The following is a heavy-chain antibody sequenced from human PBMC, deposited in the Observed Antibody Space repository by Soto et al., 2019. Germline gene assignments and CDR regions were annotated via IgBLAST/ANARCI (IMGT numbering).Heavy chain of an antibody. J-gene: IGHJ2*01. CDR3: AKVAGGLGYFDL. D-gene: IGHD3-16*01. V-gene: IGHV3-23*01. Sequence: PGGSLRLSCVASGFTFTDYAMTWVRQAPGKGLEWVATISATGGNIEYTDSLKGRFTISRDNSKNTLYLQLNGLTSDDTAVHYCAKVAGGLGYFDLWGRGTLVTASS. CDR2: ISATGGNI. CDR1: GFTFTDYA.